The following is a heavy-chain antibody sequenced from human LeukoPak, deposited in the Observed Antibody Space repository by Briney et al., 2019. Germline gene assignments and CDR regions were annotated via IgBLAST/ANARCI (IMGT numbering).Heavy chain of an antibody. V-gene: IGHV4-4*07. CDR2: IHTSGST. D-gene: IGHD6-6*01. CDR3: AKEGSMTARPFVSIDY. Sequence: SETLSLTCTVSGGSISSYYWSWVRQPAGKGLEWIGRIHTSGSTDYNPSLESRVTMSVDTSKNQFSLKLSSVTAADTAVYYCAKEGSMTARPFVSIDYWGQGTLVTVSS. CDR1: GGSISSYY. J-gene: IGHJ4*02.